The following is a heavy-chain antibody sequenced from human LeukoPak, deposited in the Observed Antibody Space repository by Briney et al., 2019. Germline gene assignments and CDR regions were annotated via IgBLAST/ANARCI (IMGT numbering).Heavy chain of an antibody. CDR2: IFQRGSP. D-gene: IGHD3-16*01. CDR3: ARDRAGLGLLDF. Sequence: SGTLSLTCAVSGGPIISGGYSWTWIRQPPGKGLEWIGYIFQRGSPSYNPSLRTRVTIPVDTSRNHFSLELISVTAADTAMYYCARDRAGLGLLDFWGQGTMVTVSS. CDR1: GGPIISGGYS. V-gene: IGHV4-30-2*01. J-gene: IGHJ3*01.